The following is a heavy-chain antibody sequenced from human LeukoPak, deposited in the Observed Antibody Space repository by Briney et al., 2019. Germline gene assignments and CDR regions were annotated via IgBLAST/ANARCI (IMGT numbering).Heavy chain of an antibody. CDR1: GFTLNAYW. Sequence: PGGSLRLSCDASGFTLNAYWMAWVRQAPGKGLEWVANIMKDGGVKQYMDSVKGRFTISRDNAKNSLFLHMSSLRAEDTAVYYCVRDRDFYVFDYWGQGTLVTVSS. V-gene: IGHV3-7*01. J-gene: IGHJ4*02. CDR2: IMKDGGVK. D-gene: IGHD3-10*02. CDR3: VRDRDFYVFDY.